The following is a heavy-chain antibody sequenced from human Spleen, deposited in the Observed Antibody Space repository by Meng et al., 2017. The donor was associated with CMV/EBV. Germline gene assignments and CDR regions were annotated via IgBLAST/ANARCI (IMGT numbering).Heavy chain of an antibody. CDR1: GYTFSNYV. V-gene: IGHV1-18*04. Sequence: ASVKVSCKASGYTFSNYVISWVRQAPGQGLEWMGWISTHNGNTNYVQKLQGRVTMTTDTSTSTAYMELRSLRSDDTAVYYCARDMVSFGYFGYWGQGMLVTVSS. CDR3: ARDMVSFGYFGY. CDR2: ISTHNGNT. J-gene: IGHJ4*02. D-gene: IGHD5-18*01.